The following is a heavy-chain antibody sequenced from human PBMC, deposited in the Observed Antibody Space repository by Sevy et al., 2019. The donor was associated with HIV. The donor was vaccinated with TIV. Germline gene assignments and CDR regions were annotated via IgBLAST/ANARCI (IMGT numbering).Heavy chain of an antibody. CDR3: ARSPSGSQGPGQYFQH. V-gene: IGHV1-18*01. Sequence: ASVKVSCKASGYTFINYGITWVRQAPGQGLEWMGWISRYNTNYAQKLQGRVTMTTDTSTSTVNMELRSLRSDDTAVYYCARSPSGSQGPGQYFQHWGQGTLVTVSS. CDR2: ISRYNT. CDR1: GYTFINYG. J-gene: IGHJ1*01. D-gene: IGHD1-26*01.